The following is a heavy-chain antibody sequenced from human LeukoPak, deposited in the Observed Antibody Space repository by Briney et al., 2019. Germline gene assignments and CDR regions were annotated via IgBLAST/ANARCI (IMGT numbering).Heavy chain of an antibody. V-gene: IGHV3-74*01. J-gene: IGHJ4*02. CDR3: AKLTGATSY. Sequence: GGSLRLSCAASGFTFSSYWMHWVRQAPGKGLVWVSRINSDGYSTNYADSVKGRFTISRDNSKNTLYLQMDSLRAEDTAVYYCAKLTGATSYWGQGTLVTVSS. CDR2: INSDGYST. D-gene: IGHD1-20*01. CDR1: GFTFSSYW.